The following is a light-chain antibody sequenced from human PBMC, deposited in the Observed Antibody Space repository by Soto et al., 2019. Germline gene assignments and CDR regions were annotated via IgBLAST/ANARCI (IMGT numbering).Light chain of an antibody. CDR2: GAF. Sequence: EIVLTQSPATLSLSPGDRATLSCRASPSVPNFLAWYQQKPGQAPRLLIYGAFNRATGIPARFSGSGSRTDFTLTISSLEPEDSAIYYCQQRNVWPPVTFGLGTKVDNK. V-gene: IGKV3-11*01. J-gene: IGKJ1*01. CDR1: PSVPNF. CDR3: QQRNVWPPVT.